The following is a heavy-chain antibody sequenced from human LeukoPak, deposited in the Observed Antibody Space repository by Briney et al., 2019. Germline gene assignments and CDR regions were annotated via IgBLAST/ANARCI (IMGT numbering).Heavy chain of an antibody. Sequence: SETLSLTCTVSGGSINSDDYYWSWIRQPPGKGLEWIGYIYYTGSTYYKPSLKSRVTMSVDTSKNQFSLKLSSVTAADTAVYYCAGSDGSGRYHWGQGTLVTVSS. D-gene: IGHD3-10*01. V-gene: IGHV4-30-4*01. J-gene: IGHJ4*02. CDR2: IYYTGST. CDR1: GGSINSDDYY. CDR3: AGSDGSGRYH.